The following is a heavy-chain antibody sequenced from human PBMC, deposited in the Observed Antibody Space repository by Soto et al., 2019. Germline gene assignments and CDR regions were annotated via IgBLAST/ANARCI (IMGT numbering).Heavy chain of an antibody. CDR2: ISAYNGNT. CDR3: ARDQRYDILTGYYSYEFDY. J-gene: IGHJ4*02. D-gene: IGHD3-9*01. V-gene: IGHV1-18*01. CDR1: GYTFTSYG. Sequence: QVQLVQSGAEVKKPGASVKVSCKASGYTFTSYGISWVRQAPGQGLEWMGWISAYNGNTNYAQKLQGRVTMTTDPSTSTAYMELRSLRSDDTAVYYCARDQRYDILTGYYSYEFDYWGQGTLVTVSS.